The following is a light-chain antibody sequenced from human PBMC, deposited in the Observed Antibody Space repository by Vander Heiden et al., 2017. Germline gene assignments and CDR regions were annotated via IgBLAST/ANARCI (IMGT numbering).Light chain of an antibody. CDR2: AAS. J-gene: IGKJ5*01. CDR3: QQASSLPLT. Sequence: DIQLTQSPSSGSASVGHRVPITCRARQGISNWLAWYQLKPGKAPKVLIYAASSLQSGVPSRFSGSGSGTDFTLTIINLQPEDFATYYWQQASSLPLTFGQGTRLEIK. CDR1: QGISNW. V-gene: IGKV1-12*01.